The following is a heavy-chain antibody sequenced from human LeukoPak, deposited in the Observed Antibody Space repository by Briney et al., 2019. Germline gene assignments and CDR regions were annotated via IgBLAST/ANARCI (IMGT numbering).Heavy chain of an antibody. V-gene: IGHV3-13*01. J-gene: IGHJ2*01. CDR1: GFTFRSYD. Sequence: GGSLRLSCAASGFTFRSYDMHWVRQATGKGLEWVSGIGTAGEIYYPGSVKGRFTISRENAKNSLYLQMNSLRAGDSAVYYCARAAYSSTWYSRYFDLWGRGTLVTVSS. CDR3: ARAAYSSTWYSRYFDL. CDR2: IGTAGEI. D-gene: IGHD6-13*01.